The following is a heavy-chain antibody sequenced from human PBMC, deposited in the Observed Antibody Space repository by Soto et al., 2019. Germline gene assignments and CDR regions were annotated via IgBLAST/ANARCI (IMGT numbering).Heavy chain of an antibody. CDR3: ARVSENFWSGYYSIFDY. V-gene: IGHV3-30-3*01. J-gene: IGHJ4*02. Sequence: GGSLRLSCAASGFTFSSYAMHWVRQAPGKGLEWVAVISYDGSNKYYAGSVKGRFTISRDNSKNTLYLQMNSLRAEDTAVYYCARVSENFWSGYYSIFDYWGQGTLVTVSS. D-gene: IGHD3-3*01. CDR2: ISYDGSNK. CDR1: GFTFSSYA.